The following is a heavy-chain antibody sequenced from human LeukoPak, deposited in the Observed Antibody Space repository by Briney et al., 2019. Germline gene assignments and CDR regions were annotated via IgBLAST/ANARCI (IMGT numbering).Heavy chain of an antibody. CDR3: ARQVSCDTTTCYAGMPPDY. CDR1: GFTCSRYA. Sequence: GGSLRLSCAASGFTCSRYAMSWVRQTPEKGLEWVSVISRGDGSTYYADSVRGRFTISRDDSGNTLFLQMNSLRAEDTAVYYCARQVSCDTTTCYAGMPPDYWGQGTLVTVSS. D-gene: IGHD2-2*01. V-gene: IGHV3-23*01. CDR2: ISRGDGST. J-gene: IGHJ4*02.